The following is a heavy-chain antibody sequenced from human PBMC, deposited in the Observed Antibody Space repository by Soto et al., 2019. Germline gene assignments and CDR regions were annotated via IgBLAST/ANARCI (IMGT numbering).Heavy chain of an antibody. J-gene: IGHJ3*02. CDR1: GFNFNVAW. V-gene: IGHV3-15*01. Sequence: EGQLVESGGGLVEPGGSLRLSCAASGFNFNVAWMNWVRQAPGKGLEWLGHIKSKGGGETTEYVAFVKGRFTISRDDSKNTLYLQMNSLKSEDTAVYYCTKVLALPPNDAFDIWGQGTMVTVSS. D-gene: IGHD3-3*02. CDR3: TKVLALPPNDAFDI. CDR2: IKSKGGGETT.